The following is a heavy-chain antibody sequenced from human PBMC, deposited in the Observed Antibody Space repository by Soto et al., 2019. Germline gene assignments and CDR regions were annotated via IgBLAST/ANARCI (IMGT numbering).Heavy chain of an antibody. CDR1: GFTFTSSA. CDR2: IVVGSGNT. V-gene: IGHV1-58*01. Sequence: QMQLVQSGPEVKKPGTSVKVSCKASGFTFTSSAVQWVRQARGQRLEWIGWIVVGSGNTNYAQKFQERVTITRDMSTSTAYMELSSLRSEDTAVYYCAAEERCGVSDYWGQGTLVTVSS. CDR3: AAEERCGVSDY. J-gene: IGHJ4*02. D-gene: IGHD3-3*01.